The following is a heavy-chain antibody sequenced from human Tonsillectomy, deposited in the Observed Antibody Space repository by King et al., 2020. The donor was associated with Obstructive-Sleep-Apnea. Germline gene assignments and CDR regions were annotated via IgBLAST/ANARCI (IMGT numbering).Heavy chain of an antibody. D-gene: IGHD1/OR15-1a*01. V-gene: IGHV3-7*03. CDR2: INQAGSEK. CDR1: AFTFGSYW. Sequence: GQLVQSGGDLVQPGGSLRLSCATSAFTFGSYWMTGVRQVPGQGLEWVASINQAGSEKYYMESVRGRFTISRDNAIGSLSLHMNSLRAEDTAVYYCARAVLRLGTTANYWGQGTLVTVSS. J-gene: IGHJ4*02. CDR3: ARAVLRLGTTANY.